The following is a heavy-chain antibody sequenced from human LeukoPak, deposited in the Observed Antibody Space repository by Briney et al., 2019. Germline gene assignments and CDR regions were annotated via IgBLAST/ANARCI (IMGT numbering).Heavy chain of an antibody. V-gene: IGHV1-46*01. CDR3: ARGSLFDNCFDP. CDR2: INPSGGST. Sequence: GAPVKAACMASGYTFTSYFMHWVRQAPGQGLEWMGIINPSGGSTSYAQKFQGRVTMTRDSSTSTVYMELSSLRSEDTAVYYCARGSLFDNCFDPWGQGTLVTVSS. CDR1: GYTFTSYF. J-gene: IGHJ5*02. D-gene: IGHD2-21*01.